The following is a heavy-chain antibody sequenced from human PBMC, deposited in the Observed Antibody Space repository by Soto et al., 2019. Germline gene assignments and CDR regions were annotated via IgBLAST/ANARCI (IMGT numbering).Heavy chain of an antibody. Sequence: GGSLRLSCAASGFTFSSYSLNWVRQAPGKGLEWVSYITSSGTTVYYADSVRGRFTISRDNAKNSLYLQMNSLRDDDTAVYYCARGSSNWAYYFDFWGQGNLVTVSS. CDR3: ARGSSNWAYYFDF. CDR1: GFTFSSYS. V-gene: IGHV3-48*02. J-gene: IGHJ4*02. CDR2: ITSSGTTV. D-gene: IGHD6-13*01.